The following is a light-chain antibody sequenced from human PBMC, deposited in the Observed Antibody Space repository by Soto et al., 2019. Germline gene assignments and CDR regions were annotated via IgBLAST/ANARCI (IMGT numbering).Light chain of an antibody. CDR1: QSVSSN. CDR3: QQFNNWTQT. CDR2: GAS. Sequence: EIVFTQSPATLSLSPGERATLSCRASQSVSSNLAWYKQKSGQPPRLLIYGASTREIGIPARFSGSGVGPEFSRTISSLQSEDFAVDFCQQFNNWTQTFGQGTKVDIK. V-gene: IGKV3-15*01. J-gene: IGKJ1*01.